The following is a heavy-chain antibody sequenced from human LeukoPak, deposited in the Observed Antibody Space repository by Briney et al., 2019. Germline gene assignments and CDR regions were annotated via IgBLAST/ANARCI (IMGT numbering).Heavy chain of an antibody. V-gene: IGHV1-8*03. CDR1: GYTFTSYD. Sequence: ASVKVSCKASGYTFTSYDINWVRQATGQGLEWMGWMNPNSGNTGYAQKFQGRVTITRNTSISTAYMELSSLRAEDTAVYYCAKATYSSSSIPDYWGQGTLVTVSP. CDR3: AKATYSSSSIPDY. D-gene: IGHD6-13*01. J-gene: IGHJ4*02. CDR2: MNPNSGNT.